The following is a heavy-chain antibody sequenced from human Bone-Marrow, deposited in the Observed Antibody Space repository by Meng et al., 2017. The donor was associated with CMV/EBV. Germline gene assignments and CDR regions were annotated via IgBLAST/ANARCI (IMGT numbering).Heavy chain of an antibody. CDR2: IISSSSYI. Sequence: GESLKISCAASGFTFSSYSMNWVRQAPGKGLEWVSSIISSSSYIYYADSVKGRFTISRDNAKNSLYLQMNSLRAEDTAVYYCARDFSYGMDVWGQGTTVTVAS. J-gene: IGHJ6*02. V-gene: IGHV3-21*01. D-gene: IGHD3-3*01. CDR1: GFTFSSYS. CDR3: ARDFSYGMDV.